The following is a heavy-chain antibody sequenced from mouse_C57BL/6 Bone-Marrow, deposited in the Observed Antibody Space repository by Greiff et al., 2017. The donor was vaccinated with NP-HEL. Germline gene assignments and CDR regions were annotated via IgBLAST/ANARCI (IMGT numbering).Heavy chain of an antibody. CDR3: ARIPGSSSTY. J-gene: IGHJ2*01. Sequence: EVQLVESGGGLVQPGGSLSLSCAASGFTFTDYYMSWVRQPPGKALEWLGFIRNKANGYTTEYSASVKGRFTISRDNSQSILYLQMNALRAEDSATYYCARIPGSSSTYWGQGTTLTVSS. CDR1: GFTFTDYY. V-gene: IGHV7-3*01. D-gene: IGHD1-1*01. CDR2: IRNKANGYTT.